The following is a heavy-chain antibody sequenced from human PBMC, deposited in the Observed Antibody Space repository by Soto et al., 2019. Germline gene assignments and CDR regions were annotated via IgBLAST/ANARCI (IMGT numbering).Heavy chain of an antibody. CDR1: GFSLSTDDVG. CDR3: ARSKYSISSFDY. Sequence: SGPTLVNPTQTLTLTCTFSGFSLSTDDVGVGWIRQPPGKALDWLAVIYWDDDKRYSPSLKSRLTITKDTSKNQVLLTMTNMDPVDTATYCCARSKYSISSFDYWGKGALVTVSS. V-gene: IGHV2-5*02. D-gene: IGHD6-6*01. CDR2: IYWDDDK. J-gene: IGHJ4*02.